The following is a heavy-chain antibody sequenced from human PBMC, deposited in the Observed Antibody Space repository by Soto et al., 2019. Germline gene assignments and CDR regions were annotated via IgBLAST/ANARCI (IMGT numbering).Heavy chain of an antibody. V-gene: IGHV1-3*01. J-gene: IGHJ4*02. D-gene: IGHD7-27*01. CDR3: ARDSGDGTFDF. CDR1: GYTFSSYA. CDR2: INAGYGNT. Sequence: ASVKVSCKASGYTFSSYAMHWVRQAPGQRLEWMGWINAGYGNTKSSQKFQDRVTISRDTSASTAYMELTSLRSEDTAVYYCARDSGDGTFDFWGQGTLVTVSS.